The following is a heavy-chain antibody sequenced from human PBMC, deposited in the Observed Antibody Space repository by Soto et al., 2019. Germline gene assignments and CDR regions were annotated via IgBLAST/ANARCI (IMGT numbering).Heavy chain of an antibody. CDR2: IYYSGST. Sequence: SETLSLTCTVSGGSISSSSYYWGWIRQPPGKGLEWIGSIYYSGSTYYNPSLKSRVTISVDTSKNQFSLKLSSVTAADTAVYYCARRRGFGELSHYGMDVWGQGTTVTVSS. J-gene: IGHJ6*02. D-gene: IGHD3-10*01. CDR1: GGSISSSSYY. CDR3: ARRRGFGELSHYGMDV. V-gene: IGHV4-39*01.